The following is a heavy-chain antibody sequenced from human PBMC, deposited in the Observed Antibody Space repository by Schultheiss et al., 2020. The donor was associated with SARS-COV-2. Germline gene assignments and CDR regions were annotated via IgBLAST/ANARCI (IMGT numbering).Heavy chain of an antibody. CDR2: ISSSSSTI. CDR3: ATSFRGDSSGITDAFDI. CDR1: GFTFSSYS. J-gene: IGHJ3*02. Sequence: GGSLRLSCAASGFTFSSYSMNWVRQAPGKGLEWVSYISSSSSTIYYADSVKGRFTISRDNAKNSLYLQMNSLRAEDTAVYYCATSFRGDSSGITDAFDIWGQGAMVT. V-gene: IGHV3-48*01. D-gene: IGHD3-22*01.